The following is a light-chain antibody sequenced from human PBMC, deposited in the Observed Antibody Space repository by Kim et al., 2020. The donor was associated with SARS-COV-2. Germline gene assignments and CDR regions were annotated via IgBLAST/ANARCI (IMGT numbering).Light chain of an antibody. CDR3: ATWDDSLEAWV. J-gene: IGLJ3*02. CDR2: NDD. V-gene: IGLV1-44*01. CDR1: TSNTGSNA. Sequence: GQRVYISCSGSTSNTGSNAIHWYQLFPGTAPKLLIYNDDRRPSGVPDRFSGSKSGTSASLALSGLLSDDEADYYCATWDDSLEAWVFGGGTQLTVL.